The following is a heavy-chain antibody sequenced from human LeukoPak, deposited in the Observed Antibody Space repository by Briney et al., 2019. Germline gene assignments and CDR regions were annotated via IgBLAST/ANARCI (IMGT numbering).Heavy chain of an antibody. CDR3: AKDSHGNYAEYFQH. V-gene: IGHV3-23*01. CDR1: GFTYSSYA. Sequence: GGSLRLSCAASGFTYSSYAMSWVRQAPGKGLEWVSAISGSGGSTYYADSVKGRFTISRDNSKNTLYVQMNSLRAEDTAVYYCAKDSHGNYAEYFQHWRQGTLVTVSS. J-gene: IGHJ1*01. CDR2: ISGSGGST. D-gene: IGHD4-17*01.